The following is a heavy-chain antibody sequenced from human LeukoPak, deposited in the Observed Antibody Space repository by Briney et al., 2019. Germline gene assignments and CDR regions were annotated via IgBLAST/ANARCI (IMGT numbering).Heavy chain of an antibody. CDR3: ARGYYYYGSGNYYPFFDF. J-gene: IGHJ4*02. Sequence: GRSLRLSCAASGFTFSSYGMHWVRQAPGKGLEWVAVIWYDGSSKYYADSVKGRFTISRDNSKNTLYLQMNSLRAEDTAVYYCARGYYYYGSGNYYPFFDFWGRGTLVTVSS. CDR1: GFTFSSYG. V-gene: IGHV3-33*01. CDR2: IWYDGSSK. D-gene: IGHD3-10*01.